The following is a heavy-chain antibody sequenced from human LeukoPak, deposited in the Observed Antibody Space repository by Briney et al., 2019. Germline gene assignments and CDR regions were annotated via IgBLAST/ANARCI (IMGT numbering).Heavy chain of an antibody. D-gene: IGHD6-13*01. CDR3: ARARTYSSSWYYYYMDV. V-gene: IGHV4-38-2*02. CDR1: GYSISSGYY. Sequence: SETLSLTCTVSGYSISSGYYWGWIRQPPGKGLEWIGSIYHSGSTYYNPSLKSRVTISVDTSKNQFSLKLSSVTAADTAVYYCARARTYSSSWYYYYMDVWGKGTTVTVSS. J-gene: IGHJ6*03. CDR2: IYHSGST.